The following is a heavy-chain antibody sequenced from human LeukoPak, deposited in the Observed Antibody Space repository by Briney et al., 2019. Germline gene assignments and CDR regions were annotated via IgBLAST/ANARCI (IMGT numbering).Heavy chain of an antibody. D-gene: IGHD3-10*01. CDR3: ARASQDYYGSGSYYRGGDAFDI. CDR1: GYTFTSYA. J-gene: IGHJ3*02. Sequence: GASVKVSCKASGYTFTSYAISWVRQAPGQGLEWMGRIIPILGIANYAQKFQARVTLTADKSTSTAYMELSSLRSDDTAVYYCARASQDYYGSGSYYRGGDAFDIWGQGTMVTVSS. V-gene: IGHV1-69*04. CDR2: IIPILGIA.